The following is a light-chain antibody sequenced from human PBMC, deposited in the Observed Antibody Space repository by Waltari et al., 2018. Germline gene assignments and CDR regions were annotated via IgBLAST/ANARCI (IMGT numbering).Light chain of an antibody. J-gene: IGKJ1*01. V-gene: IGKV3-20*01. CDR3: QKYGTLPAT. CDR1: QSVSRY. Sequence: EIVLTQSPGTLSLSPGERATLSCRASQSVSRYLAWYQQKPGQAPRILIYDASIRADGIPYRFSGSGSGTDFSLTISRLEPEDFAVYYCQKYGTLPATFGQGTKVRMK. CDR2: DAS.